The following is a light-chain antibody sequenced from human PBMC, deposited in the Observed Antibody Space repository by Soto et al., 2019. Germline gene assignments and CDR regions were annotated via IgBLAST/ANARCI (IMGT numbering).Light chain of an antibody. CDR1: QNINKY. CDR3: QQSDNTPMYT. J-gene: IGKJ2*01. V-gene: IGKV1-39*01. Sequence: DIQLTQSPSSLSASVGDRVTIACRTSQNINKYLSWYQHTPGKAPKLLIYAASSLQSGVPSRFSGSGSGTDFTRTISSLQPEDFATSYCQQSDNTPMYTFGQGTKLEI. CDR2: AAS.